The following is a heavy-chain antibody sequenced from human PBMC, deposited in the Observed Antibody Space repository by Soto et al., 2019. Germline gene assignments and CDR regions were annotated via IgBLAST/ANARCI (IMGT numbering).Heavy chain of an antibody. CDR2: ISGAGDTT. V-gene: IGHV3-23*01. J-gene: IGHJ4*02. D-gene: IGHD3-16*02. Sequence: EVRLLESGGGLVQPGGSLRLSCEGSGFTLSNYGMDWVRQAPGKGLEWLSFISGAGDTTYYADSVKGRFIISRDNSKNTLYLQMNSRRAEDTAIYYCAKSFTQSNVWRAYRHKTHFDYWGQGALVTVTS. CDR1: GFTLSNYG. CDR3: AKSFTQSNVWRAYRHKTHFDY.